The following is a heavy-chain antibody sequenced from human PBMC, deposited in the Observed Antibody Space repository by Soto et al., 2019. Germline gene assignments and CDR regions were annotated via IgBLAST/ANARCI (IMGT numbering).Heavy chain of an antibody. CDR1: VFTFSSYA. Sequence: GGSLRFSCAASVFTFSSYAMHWVRQAPGKGLECVSVISCDGSNKYYADSVKGRFTISSDNSKNTLYLQMNSLRAEETAVYYWARDLRVGATSCDGMEFWGQGTSVTVSS. V-gene: IGHV3-30-3*01. CDR3: ARDLRVGATSCDGMEF. CDR2: ISCDGSNK. J-gene: IGHJ6*01. D-gene: IGHD1-26*01.